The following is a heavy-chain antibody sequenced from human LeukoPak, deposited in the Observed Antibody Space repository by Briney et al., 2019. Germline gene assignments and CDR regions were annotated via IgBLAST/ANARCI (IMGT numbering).Heavy chain of an antibody. D-gene: IGHD3-16*01. CDR1: GYTFMSHG. CDR2: ISGSSSNT. J-gene: IGHJ3*02. CDR3: ARATGSWGHDGFDI. Sequence: ASVKVSCKSYGYTFMSHGISWVRQAPGQGLEWMGWISGSSSNTNYAQRLQGRVTMTTDTSTTTAYMELRSLRSDDTAVYYCARATGSWGHDGFDIWGQGTMVTVSS. V-gene: IGHV1-18*01.